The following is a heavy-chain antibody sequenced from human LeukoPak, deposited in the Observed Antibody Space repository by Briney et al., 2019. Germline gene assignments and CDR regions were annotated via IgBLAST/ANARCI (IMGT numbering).Heavy chain of an antibody. CDR3: ARGDGPGSYLIDY. CDR1: GFILNNYA. V-gene: IGHV3-30*04. Sequence: GQSLRLSCAASGFILNNYAIHWVRRASGQGLKWLTLMSHDGSNIRYLDSVKGRFTISRDNSKNTVYLEMNSLRDEDTAMYYCARGDGPGSYLIDYWGQGTLVTVSS. CDR2: MSHDGSNI. J-gene: IGHJ4*02. D-gene: IGHD3-10*01.